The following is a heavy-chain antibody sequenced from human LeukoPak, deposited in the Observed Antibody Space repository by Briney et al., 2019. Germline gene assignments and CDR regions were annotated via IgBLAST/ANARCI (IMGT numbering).Heavy chain of an antibody. D-gene: IGHD5-18*01. CDR3: ARGGGELWGFFDY. V-gene: IGHV4-39*01. Sequence: SETLSLTCTVSGGSIRSSYYYWGWIRQPPGKGLEWIGSIYDSGSTYYNPSLKSRVTISVDTSKNQFSLKLNSVTAADTAVYYCARGGGELWGFFDYWGQGTLVTVSS. CDR2: IYDSGST. CDR1: GGSIRSSYYY. J-gene: IGHJ4*02.